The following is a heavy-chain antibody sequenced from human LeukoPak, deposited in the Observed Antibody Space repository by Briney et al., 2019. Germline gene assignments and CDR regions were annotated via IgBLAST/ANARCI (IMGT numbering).Heavy chain of an antibody. Sequence: GGSLRLSCAASGFTFSSYGMHWVRRAPGKGLEWVGRIKSKIDGGTTDYAAPVKGRFTISGDDSKNTLYLQMNSLRAEDTAVYYCARGVGYYDSSGTIDYWGQGTLVTVSS. D-gene: IGHD3-22*01. CDR1: GFTFSSYG. V-gene: IGHV3-15*01. CDR2: IKSKIDGGTT. J-gene: IGHJ4*02. CDR3: ARGVGYYDSSGTIDY.